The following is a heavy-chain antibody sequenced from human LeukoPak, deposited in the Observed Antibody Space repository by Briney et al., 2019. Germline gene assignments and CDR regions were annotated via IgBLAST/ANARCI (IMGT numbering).Heavy chain of an antibody. CDR2: ISGSGDST. J-gene: IGHJ3*02. CDR1: GFTFSSYA. Sequence: GGTLRLSCAASGFTFSSYAMSWVRQAPGKGLEWVSAISGSGDSTYYADSVKGRFTISRDNSKNTLYLQMNSLRAEDTAVYNCAKMYYYDTSGYSYAFDIWGQGTMVTVPS. D-gene: IGHD3-22*01. V-gene: IGHV3-23*01. CDR3: AKMYYYDTSGYSYAFDI.